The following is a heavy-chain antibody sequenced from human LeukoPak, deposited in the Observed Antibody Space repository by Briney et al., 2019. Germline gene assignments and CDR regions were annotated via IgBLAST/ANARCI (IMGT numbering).Heavy chain of an antibody. V-gene: IGHV2-5*02. Sequence: SGPTLVKPTQTLTLTCTFSGFSLSTTGVGVGWIRQPPGKALEWLALIYWDDGKRYSPSLKSRLTITKDPSKNQVVLTMTTMDPVDTATYYCAHSTTYGSGSYGYGYWGQGTLVTVSS. CDR2: IYWDDGK. CDR1: GFSLSTTGVG. CDR3: AHSTTYGSGSYGYGY. D-gene: IGHD3-10*01. J-gene: IGHJ4*02.